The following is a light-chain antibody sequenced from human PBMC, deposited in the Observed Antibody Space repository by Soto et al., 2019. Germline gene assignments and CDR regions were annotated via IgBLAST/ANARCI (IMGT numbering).Light chain of an antibody. Sequence: DIQMTQSPSSLSASVGDTVSLTCRASQDITSYLNWYQQKPGKAPNLLIYAASGLQSGVPSRFNGKTSGTEFTLTISGLQREDFATYFCQQSYATPWTFGQGTKVEMK. CDR2: AAS. V-gene: IGKV1-39*01. CDR3: QQSYATPWT. J-gene: IGKJ1*01. CDR1: QDITSY.